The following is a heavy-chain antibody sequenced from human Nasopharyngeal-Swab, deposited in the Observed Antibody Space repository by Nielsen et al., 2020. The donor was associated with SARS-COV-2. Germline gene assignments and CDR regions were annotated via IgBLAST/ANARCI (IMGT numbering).Heavy chain of an antibody. CDR3: ARGQLWPSYYYYYMDV. D-gene: IGHD5-18*01. V-gene: IGHV3-30*04. CDR2: ISYDGSNK. CDR1: GFTFSSYA. J-gene: IGHJ6*03. Sequence: GESLKISCAASGFTFSSYAMHWVRQAPGKGLEWVAVISYDGSNKYYADSVKGRFTISRDNSKNTLYLQMNSLRAEDTAVYYCARGQLWPSYYYYYMDVWGKGTTVTVSS.